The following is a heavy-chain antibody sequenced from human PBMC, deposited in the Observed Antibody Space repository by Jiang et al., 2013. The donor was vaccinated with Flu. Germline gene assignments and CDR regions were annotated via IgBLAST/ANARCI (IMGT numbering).Heavy chain of an antibody. D-gene: IGHD5-24*01. J-gene: IGHJ4*02. Sequence: DDKRYSPSLKSRLTITKDTSKNQVVLTMTNMDPVDTATYYCAHSKRDGYNLGSFDYWGQGTLVTVSS. CDR3: AHSKRDGYNLGSFDY. CDR2: DDK. V-gene: IGHV2-5*01.